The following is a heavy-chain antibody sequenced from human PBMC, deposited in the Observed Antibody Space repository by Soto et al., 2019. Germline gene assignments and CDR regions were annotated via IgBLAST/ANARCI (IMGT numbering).Heavy chain of an antibody. CDR2: IIPVSATT. J-gene: IGHJ6*03. D-gene: IGHD3-3*01. Sequence: SVKVSCKASRGTFNNYALTWVRQAPGQGLEWMGGIIPVSATTNYAPKFQGSLTITADEATNTAYMELSSLITDDTAVYYCAKFQRLWSATDFYYYMDVWGKGTTVTVSS. CDR3: AKFQRLWSATDFYYYMDV. CDR1: RGTFNNYA. V-gene: IGHV1-69*13.